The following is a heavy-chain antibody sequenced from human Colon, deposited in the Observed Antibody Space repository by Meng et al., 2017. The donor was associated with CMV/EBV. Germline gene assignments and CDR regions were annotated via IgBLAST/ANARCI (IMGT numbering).Heavy chain of an antibody. J-gene: IGHJ4*02. CDR1: GFTFSNYA. V-gene: IGHV3-23*01. CDR3: ATLSRAAGFGY. Sequence: GESLKISCAASGFTFSNYAISWVRQAPRKGLEWVSAISGSGRDTYYADSVKGRFTISRDKSKNTVDLQINSLRAEDTAVYYCATLSRAAGFGYWGQGTLVTVSS. D-gene: IGHD3-3*01. CDR2: ISGSGRDT.